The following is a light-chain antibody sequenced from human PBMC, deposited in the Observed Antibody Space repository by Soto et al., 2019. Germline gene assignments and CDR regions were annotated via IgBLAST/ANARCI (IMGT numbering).Light chain of an antibody. Sequence: QSVLTQPPSASGSPGQSVTISCTGTSSDVGTRGYVSWYQQHAGKAPKLMIYDVTKRPSGVPDRFSGSKSANTASLTVSGLQAEDEADYYCMCYAGGNNWVFGGGTKLTVL. CDR2: DVT. J-gene: IGLJ3*02. CDR3: MCYAGGNNWV. CDR1: SSDVGTRGY. V-gene: IGLV2-8*01.